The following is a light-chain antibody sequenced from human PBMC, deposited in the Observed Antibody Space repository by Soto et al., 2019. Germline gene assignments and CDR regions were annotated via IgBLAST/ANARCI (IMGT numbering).Light chain of an antibody. Sequence: DFHMTQSPSTLSASVGHIFTITCRASQNIRSRLAWFQQKLGKAPKLLIYMASSLQTGVPSRFSGSGSGTEFTLTISSLQPDDFASYYCQQYKDYPITFGHGTRLEIK. CDR1: QNIRSR. V-gene: IGKV1-5*03. J-gene: IGKJ5*01. CDR3: QQYKDYPIT. CDR2: MAS.